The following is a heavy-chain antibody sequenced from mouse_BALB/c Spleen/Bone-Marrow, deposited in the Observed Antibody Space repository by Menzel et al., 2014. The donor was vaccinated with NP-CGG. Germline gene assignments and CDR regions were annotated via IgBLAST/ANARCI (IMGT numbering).Heavy chain of an antibody. Sequence: LQQSGGGLVQPGGSLKLSCAASGFTFSSYTMSWVRQTLEKRLEWVAYISNGGGSTYYPDTVKGRFTISRDNAKNTLYLQMSSLKSEDTAMYYCARGGYYFDYWGQGTTLTVSS. CDR2: ISNGGGST. J-gene: IGHJ2*01. V-gene: IGHV5-12-2*01. CDR1: GFTFSSYT. CDR3: ARGGYYFDY.